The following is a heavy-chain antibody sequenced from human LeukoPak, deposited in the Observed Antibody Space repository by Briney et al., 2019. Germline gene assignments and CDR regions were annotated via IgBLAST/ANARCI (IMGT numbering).Heavy chain of an antibody. V-gene: IGHV3-74*01. Sequence: GGSLRLSCAASGFTFSSYWMNWVRQAPGKGLVWVSRIASDGSSTTYADSVKGRFSISRDNSKNTLYLQMNSLRAEDTAVYYCARLYTIFGAFDYWGQGTLVTVSS. CDR3: ARLYTIFGAFDY. J-gene: IGHJ4*02. D-gene: IGHD3-3*01. CDR2: IASDGSST. CDR1: GFTFSSYW.